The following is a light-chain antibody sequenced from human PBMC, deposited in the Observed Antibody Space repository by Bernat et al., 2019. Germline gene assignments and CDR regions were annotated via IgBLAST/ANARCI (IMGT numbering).Light chain of an antibody. CDR2: EVS. V-gene: IGKV2D-29*01. J-gene: IGKJ4*01. CDR1: ESLLHSNGKTF. Sequence: DIVMTQTPLSLSVTPGQPASISCKSSESLLHSNGKTFLSWYLQKAGQPPQVLIYEVSNRFSGVPKRFSGSGSGTDFTLKISRVEAVVVGVYYCMQSIQLPHTFGGGTRLEIK. CDR3: MQSIQLPHT.